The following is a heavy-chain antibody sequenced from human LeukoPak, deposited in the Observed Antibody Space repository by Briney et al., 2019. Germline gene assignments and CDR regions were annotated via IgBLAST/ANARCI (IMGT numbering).Heavy chain of an antibody. J-gene: IGHJ4*02. CDR1: GFTFSSYG. Sequence: GRSLRLSCAASGFTFSSYGMRWVRQAPGKGLEWVAVISYDGSNKYYADSVKGRFTISRDNSKNTLYLQMNSLRAEDTAVYYCAKDLGPYETLDYWGQGTLVTVSS. V-gene: IGHV3-30*18. D-gene: IGHD3-16*01. CDR2: ISYDGSNK. CDR3: AKDLGPYETLDY.